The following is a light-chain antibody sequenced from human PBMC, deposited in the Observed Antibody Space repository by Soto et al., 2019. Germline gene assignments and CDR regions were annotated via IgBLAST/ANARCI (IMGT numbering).Light chain of an antibody. CDR3: SSYTSSITLV. CDR1: SSDVGGYNY. J-gene: IGLJ3*02. V-gene: IGLV2-14*01. CDR2: DVT. Sequence: QAASVSGSPGQSITISCTGTSSDVGGYNYVSWYQQHPGKAPKLLIYDVTNRPSGVSYRFSGSKSGNTASLTISGLQAEDEADYYCSSYTSSITLVFGGGTKLTVL.